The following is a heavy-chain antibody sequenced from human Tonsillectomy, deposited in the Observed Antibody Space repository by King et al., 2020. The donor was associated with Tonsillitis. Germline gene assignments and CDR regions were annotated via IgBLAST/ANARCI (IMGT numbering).Heavy chain of an antibody. Sequence: QLQESGPGLVKPLETLSLTCTVSGASISIYYWNWIRQPAGKGLEWIGRVYTSGNPNYNPSLKSRVTMSIDASKNQFSLRLTSVTAADTAVYYCARGQRFLNWNYDAMDVWGQGTTVTVSS. J-gene: IGHJ6*02. CDR3: ARGQRFLNWNYDAMDV. V-gene: IGHV4-4*07. CDR2: VYTSGNP. CDR1: GASISIYY. D-gene: IGHD1-1*01.